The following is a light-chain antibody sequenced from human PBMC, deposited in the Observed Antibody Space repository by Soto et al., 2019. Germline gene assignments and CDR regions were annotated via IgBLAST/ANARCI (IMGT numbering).Light chain of an antibody. V-gene: IGKV3-15*01. J-gene: IGKJ1*01. CDR1: QRLSNN. CDR2: DAS. Sequence: EIVLTQSPATLSVSPGEIATLSCRASQRLSNNIAWYQQTPGQAPRLLIYDASTRATGVPDRFIGSGSGTEFTLTISSLQSEDFAVYYCQQCYNWPRTFGQGTKVDIK. CDR3: QQCYNWPRT.